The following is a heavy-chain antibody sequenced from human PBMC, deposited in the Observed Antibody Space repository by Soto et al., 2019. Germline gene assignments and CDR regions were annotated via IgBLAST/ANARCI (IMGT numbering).Heavy chain of an antibody. J-gene: IGHJ5*02. Sequence: SETLSLTCTVSGGSISSYYCSWIRQPPVKGLEWIGYIYYSGSTNYNPSLKSRVTISVDTSKNQFSLKLSSVTAADTAVYYYARTLSLEWFDPWGQGTPVTVSS. D-gene: IGHD2-21*02. CDR1: GGSISSYY. CDR3: ARTLSLEWFDP. CDR2: IYYSGST. V-gene: IGHV4-59*01.